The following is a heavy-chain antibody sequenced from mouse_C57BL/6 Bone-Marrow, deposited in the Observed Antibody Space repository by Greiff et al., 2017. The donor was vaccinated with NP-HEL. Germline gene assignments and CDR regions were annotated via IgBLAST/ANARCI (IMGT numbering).Heavy chain of an antibody. Sequence: VQLQQSVAELVRPGASVKLSCTASGFNIKNTYMHWVKQRPEQGLEWIGRIDPANGNTKYAPKVQGKATITADTSSNTAYLPLSSLTSEYTAIYYYASWGTTVVRYWYIDVWGTGTTVTVSS. J-gene: IGHJ1*03. CDR1: GFNIKNTY. V-gene: IGHV14-3*01. CDR3: ASWGTTVVRYWYIDV. D-gene: IGHD1-1*01. CDR2: IDPANGNT.